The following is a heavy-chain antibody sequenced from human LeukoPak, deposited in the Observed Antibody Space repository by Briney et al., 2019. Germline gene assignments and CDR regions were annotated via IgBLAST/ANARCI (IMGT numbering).Heavy chain of an antibody. V-gene: IGHV3-23*01. CDR2: ISPSGGST. CDR1: GFTFSSYA. D-gene: IGHD1-26*01. Sequence: GRSLRLSCTASGFTFSSYAMTWVRQAPGKGLQWVSGISPSGGSTYSADSVKGRFTISRDNSKNTLYLQMNSLRAEDTALYYCAKNSGNSKQGAFDIWGQGRMVTVSS. CDR3: AKNSGNSKQGAFDI. J-gene: IGHJ3*02.